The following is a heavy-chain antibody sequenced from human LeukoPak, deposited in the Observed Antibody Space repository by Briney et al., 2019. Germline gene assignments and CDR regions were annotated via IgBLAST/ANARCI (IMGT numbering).Heavy chain of an antibody. J-gene: IGHJ6*02. V-gene: IGHV4-31*03. CDR1: GGSISSGGYY. D-gene: IGHD3-22*01. CDR2: IYYSGST. Sequence: SETLSLTCTVSGGSISSGGYYWSWIRQHPGKGLEWIGYIYYSGSTYYNPSLKSRVTISVDTSKNQFSLKLSSVTAADTAVYYCARESRLFRGNYYYYYGMDVWGQGTTVTVSS. CDR3: ARESRLFRGNYYYYYGMDV.